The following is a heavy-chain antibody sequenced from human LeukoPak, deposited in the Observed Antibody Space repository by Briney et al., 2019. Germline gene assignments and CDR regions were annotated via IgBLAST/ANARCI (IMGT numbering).Heavy chain of an antibody. CDR1: GFTFSNYA. CDR2: ISRDGTDK. Sequence: GGSLRLSCAASGFTFSNYAMHWVRQAPGEGLEWVAVISRDGTDKYYADSVKGRLTISRDNSQSTLYLHMNSLSTEDTALYYCARAIRAPGTPENAFDIWGQGTMVTVSS. V-gene: IGHV3-30*04. J-gene: IGHJ3*02. D-gene: IGHD6-13*01. CDR3: ARAIRAPGTPENAFDI.